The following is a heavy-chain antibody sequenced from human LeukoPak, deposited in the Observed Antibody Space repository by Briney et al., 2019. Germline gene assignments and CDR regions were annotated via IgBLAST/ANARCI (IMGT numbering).Heavy chain of an antibody. Sequence: ASETLSLTCTVSGGSISSYYWSWIRQPAGKGLEWIGRIYTSGSTNYNPSFKSRVTMSVDTSKNQFSLKLSSVTAADTAVYYCARDMVRYYYYMDVWGKGTTVTVSS. D-gene: IGHD3-10*01. CDR2: IYTSGST. CDR1: GGSISSYY. CDR3: ARDMVRYYYYMDV. J-gene: IGHJ6*03. V-gene: IGHV4-4*07.